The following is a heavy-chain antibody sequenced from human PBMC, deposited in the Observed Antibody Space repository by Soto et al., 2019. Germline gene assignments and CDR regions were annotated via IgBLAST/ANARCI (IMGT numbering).Heavy chain of an antibody. CDR1: GYTFTSYD. CDR3: ARVGSYCSSDSCSSYNWFDP. CDR2: MNPNSGNT. V-gene: IGHV1-8*01. D-gene: IGHD2-2*01. Sequence: GASVKVSCKASGYTFTSYDINWVRQATGQGLEWMGWMNPNSGNTGYAQKFQGRVTMTRDTSTSTVYMELSSLKSEDTAVYYCARVGSYCSSDSCSSYNWFDPWGQGTLVTVSS. J-gene: IGHJ5*02.